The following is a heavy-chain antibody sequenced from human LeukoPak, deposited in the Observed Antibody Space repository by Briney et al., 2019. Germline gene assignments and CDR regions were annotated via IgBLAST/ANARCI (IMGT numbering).Heavy chain of an antibody. CDR3: ARDRSIRITTSDRSFEY. J-gene: IGHJ4*02. V-gene: IGHV3-30-3*01. Sequence: GRSLRLSCAASGFTFSSYAMHWVRQAPGKGLEWVAVISYDGSNKYYADSVKGRFSISRDDSKNTLYLQMDSLRAEDTAVYCCARDRSIRITTSDRSFEYWGQGILVTVSS. CDR1: GFTFSSYA. D-gene: IGHD3-10*01. CDR2: ISYDGSNK.